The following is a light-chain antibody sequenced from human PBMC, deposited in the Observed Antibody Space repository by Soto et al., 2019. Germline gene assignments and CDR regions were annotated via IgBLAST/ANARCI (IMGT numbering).Light chain of an antibody. CDR3: SSYVTSGTLV. Sequence: QSALTQAASVSGSPGQSITISCTGTSSDIGGSDYVSWYQKHPGKAPKVIIYEVSDRPSGVSDRFSGSKPGNTASLTISGLQAEDEADYYCSSYVTSGTLVFGGGTKLTVL. J-gene: IGLJ3*02. CDR2: EVS. V-gene: IGLV2-14*01. CDR1: SSDIGGSDY.